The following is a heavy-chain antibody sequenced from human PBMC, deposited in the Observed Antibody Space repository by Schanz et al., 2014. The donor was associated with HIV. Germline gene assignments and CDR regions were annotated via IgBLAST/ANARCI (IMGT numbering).Heavy chain of an antibody. Sequence: EVQLVESGGGLVKPGGSLRLSCAASGFTFSIYTLTWVRQAPGKGLEWVSSISSSSTYIHYADSMKGRLTISRDNAKNSVDLQMNSLRVEDTAVYYCRAWLLGDHMDVWGQGTTVAVSS. V-gene: IGHV3-21*02. CDR2: ISSSSTYI. CDR1: GFTFSIYT. CDR3: RAWLLGDHMDV. J-gene: IGHJ6*02. D-gene: IGHD3-22*01.